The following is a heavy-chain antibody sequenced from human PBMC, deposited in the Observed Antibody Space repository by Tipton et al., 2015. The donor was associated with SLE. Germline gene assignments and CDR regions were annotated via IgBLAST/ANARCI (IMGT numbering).Heavy chain of an antibody. CDR3: ARDESSGWFDAFDI. V-gene: IGHV3-7*01. D-gene: IGHD6-19*01. J-gene: IGHJ3*02. CDR2: INQDGSET. CDR1: GFTFSSSW. Sequence: SLRLSCSVSGFTFSSSWMSWIRQAPGKGLEWVANINQDGSETYSVDSVKGRFTISRDNGKNSLYLQMNSLRAEDTAVYYCARDESSGWFDAFDIWGQGTMVTVSS.